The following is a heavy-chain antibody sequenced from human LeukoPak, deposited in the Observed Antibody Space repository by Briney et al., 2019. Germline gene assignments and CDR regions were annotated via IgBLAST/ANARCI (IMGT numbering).Heavy chain of an antibody. D-gene: IGHD5-24*01. CDR3: ATDGLERWLQFS. CDR2: IRYDGSNK. Sequence: PGGSLRLSCAASGFTFSSYGMHWVRQAPGKGLEWVAFIRYDGSNKYYADSVKGRFTISRDNSKNTLYLQMNSLRAEDTAVYYCATDGLERWLQFSWGQGTLVTVSS. V-gene: IGHV3-30*02. J-gene: IGHJ4*02. CDR1: GFTFSSYG.